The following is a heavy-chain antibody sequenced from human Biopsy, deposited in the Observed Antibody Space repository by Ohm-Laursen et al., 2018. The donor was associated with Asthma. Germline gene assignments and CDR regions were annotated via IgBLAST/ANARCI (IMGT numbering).Heavy chain of an antibody. CDR2: IYYTGSD. CDR3: ARGPNYHGSGRAPIGMDV. Sequence: GTLSLTCTVSGGSVSTGSYYWSWIWQPPGKGLEWLGYIYYTGSDNYNPSLKSRVTISVDTSKNQFSLRLNSVTAADTAVYYCARGPNYHGSGRAPIGMDVWGQGTTVTVSS. D-gene: IGHD3-10*01. V-gene: IGHV4-61*01. CDR1: GGSVSTGSYY. J-gene: IGHJ6*02.